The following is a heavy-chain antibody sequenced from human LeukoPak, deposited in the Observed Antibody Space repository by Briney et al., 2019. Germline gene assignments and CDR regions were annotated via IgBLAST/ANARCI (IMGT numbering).Heavy chain of an antibody. D-gene: IGHD3-16*01. CDR1: GFTFSSSG. J-gene: IGHJ3*02. Sequence: GGSLRLSCAASGFTFSSSGMHWVRQAPGKGLEWVAIISYDGSSHYYADSVKGRFTISRDNSKNTLYLQMNSLRRGDTAVYYCAKEAPERGSYAFDMWGQGTMVTVSS. CDR2: ISYDGSSH. V-gene: IGHV3-30*18. CDR3: AKEAPERGSYAFDM.